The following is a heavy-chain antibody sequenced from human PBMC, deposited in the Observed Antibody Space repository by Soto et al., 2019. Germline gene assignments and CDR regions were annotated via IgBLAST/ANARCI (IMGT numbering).Heavy chain of an antibody. D-gene: IGHD6-6*01. CDR3: ANRPRYYNMDV. CDR2: ITSTGGGT. Sequence: EAQLLESGGGLVQPGGSLRLSCEASGLMFNTYAMTWVRQAPGKGLEWVATITSTGGGTYYADSVKGRFTISRDNSNNRLYLQMYSLRAEATAVYFCANRPRYYNMDVWGQGTTVTVSS. CDR1: GLMFNTYA. J-gene: IGHJ6*02. V-gene: IGHV3-23*01.